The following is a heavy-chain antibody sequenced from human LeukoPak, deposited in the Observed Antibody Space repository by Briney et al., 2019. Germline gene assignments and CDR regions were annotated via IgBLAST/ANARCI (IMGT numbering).Heavy chain of an antibody. CDR2: MSPDGNKK. Sequence: GGSLRLSCTVSGLIYSDAWMSWVRQAPGKGLDWVALMSPDGNKKYYADSVKGRFTISRDNSKNTVDLQLNSLRAEDTAVYYCARDLIGRYTFDYCGQGTLVTVSS. D-gene: IGHD3-10*01. V-gene: IGHV3-30-3*01. CDR3: ARDLIGRYTFDY. CDR1: GLIYSDAW. J-gene: IGHJ4*02.